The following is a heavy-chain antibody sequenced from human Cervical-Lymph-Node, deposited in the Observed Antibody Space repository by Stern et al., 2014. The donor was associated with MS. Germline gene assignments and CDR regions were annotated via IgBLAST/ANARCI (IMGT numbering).Heavy chain of an antibody. CDR1: GFSLSTSGMC. J-gene: IGHJ4*02. CDR3: ARIRAPKDYDSSGYGFDY. D-gene: IGHD3-22*01. V-gene: IGHV2-70*01. CDR2: IDWDDDK. Sequence: QVTLRESGPALVKPTQTLTLTCTFSGFSLSTSGMCVSWIRQPPGKALEWLALIDWDDDKIYSTSLKTRLTISKDTSKNQVVLTMTNMDPVDTATYYCARIRAPKDYDSSGYGFDYWGQGTLVTVSS.